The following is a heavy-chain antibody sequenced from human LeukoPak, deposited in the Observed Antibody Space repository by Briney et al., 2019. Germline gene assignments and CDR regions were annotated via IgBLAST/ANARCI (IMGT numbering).Heavy chain of an antibody. CDR1: GFTFSNYG. CDR3: AKDLSYDSSGFHY. D-gene: IGHD3-22*01. V-gene: IGHV3-23*01. J-gene: IGHJ4*02. CDR2: ISVSAGRT. Sequence: GGSLRLSCAASGFTFSNYGMNWVRQAPGKGLEWVSGISVSAGRTYYADSVRGRFTISRDNSKNTLYLQMNSLRAEDTAVYYCAKDLSYDSSGFHYWGRGTLVTVSS.